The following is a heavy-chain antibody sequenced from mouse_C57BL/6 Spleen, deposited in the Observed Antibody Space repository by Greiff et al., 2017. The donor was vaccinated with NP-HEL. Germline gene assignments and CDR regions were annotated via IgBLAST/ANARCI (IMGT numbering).Heavy chain of an antibody. D-gene: IGHD1-1*01. Sequence: EVKLMESGGGLVQPGGSLSLSCAASGFTFTDYYMSWVRQPPGKALEWLGFIRNKANGYTTEYSASVKGRFTISRDNSQSILYLQMNALRAEDSATYYCARYKGSTYPYYYAMDYWGQGTSVTVSS. J-gene: IGHJ4*01. CDR1: GFTFTDYY. CDR3: ARYKGSTYPYYYAMDY. CDR2: IRNKANGYTT. V-gene: IGHV7-3*01.